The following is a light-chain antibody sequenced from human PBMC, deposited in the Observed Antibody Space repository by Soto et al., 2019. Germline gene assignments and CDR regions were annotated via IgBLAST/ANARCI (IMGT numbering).Light chain of an antibody. CDR1: SSDVGGYKF. CDR3: GSYTGSIYV. J-gene: IGLJ1*01. V-gene: IGLV2-14*01. Sequence: QSALTQPASVSGSPGQSITISCTGTSSDVGGYKFVSWYQQHPGKAPKLMIYEVSNRPSGVSSRFSGSKSGNTASLTISGLQAEDEADYYCGSYTGSIYVFGPGTKPPS. CDR2: EVS.